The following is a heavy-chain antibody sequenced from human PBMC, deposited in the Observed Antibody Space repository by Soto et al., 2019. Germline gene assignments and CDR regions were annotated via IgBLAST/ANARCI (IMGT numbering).Heavy chain of an antibody. CDR3: ARDRTTPPSNWFDP. CDR1: GGSISSGFYY. CDR2: IYYSGST. D-gene: IGHD1-26*01. Sequence: SETLSLTCTVSGGSISSGFYYWSWIRQHPGKGLEWIGYIYYSGSTYYNPSLKSRVTISVDTSKNQFSLKLSSVTAADTAVYYCARDRTTPPSNWFDPWGQGTLVTVSS. V-gene: IGHV4-31*03. J-gene: IGHJ5*02.